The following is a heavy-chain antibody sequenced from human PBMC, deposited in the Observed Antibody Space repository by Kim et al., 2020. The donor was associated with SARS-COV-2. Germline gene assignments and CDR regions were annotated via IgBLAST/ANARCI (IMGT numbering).Heavy chain of an antibody. J-gene: IGHJ6*02. CDR2: I. CDR3: GKDLVPGGLDV. Sequence: IDYADSVEGRFTISRDFAKNSLYLQMNSLRVDDTALYYCGKDLVPGGLDVWGQGTTVTVSS. V-gene: IGHV3-9*01. D-gene: IGHD2-8*02.